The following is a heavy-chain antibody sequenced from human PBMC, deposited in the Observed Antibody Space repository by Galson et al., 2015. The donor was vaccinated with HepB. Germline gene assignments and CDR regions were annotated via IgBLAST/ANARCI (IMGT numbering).Heavy chain of an antibody. CDR2: ISAYNGNT. Sequence: SVKVSCKASGYTFTSYGISWVRQAPGQGLEWMGWISAYNGNTNYAQKLQGRVTMTTDTSTSTAYMELRSLRSDDTAVYYCARDSITIFGVVWFDPWGQGTLVTVSS. CDR1: GYTFTSYG. D-gene: IGHD3-3*01. V-gene: IGHV1-18*01. CDR3: ARDSITIFGVVWFDP. J-gene: IGHJ5*02.